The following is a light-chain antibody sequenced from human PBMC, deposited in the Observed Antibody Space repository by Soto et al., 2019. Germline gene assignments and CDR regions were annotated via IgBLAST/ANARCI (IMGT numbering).Light chain of an antibody. J-gene: IGLJ2*01. Sequence: QSALTQPASVSGSPGQSITISCTGASSDIGGYNYVSWYQHHPGKAPKLMIYEVNNRPSGVSNRFSGSKSGNTASLTISGLQPEDEADYYCSSYTSSSTLVVFGGGTKVAVL. CDR3: SSYTSSSTLVV. CDR1: SSDIGGYNY. V-gene: IGLV2-14*01. CDR2: EVN.